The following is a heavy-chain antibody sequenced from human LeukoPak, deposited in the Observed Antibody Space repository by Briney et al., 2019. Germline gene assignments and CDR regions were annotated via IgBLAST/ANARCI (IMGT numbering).Heavy chain of an antibody. CDR2: IYYSGST. CDR3: AREGDSGYNWFDP. V-gene: IGHV4-59*01. CDR1: GGSISSYY. D-gene: IGHD1-26*01. Sequence: SETLSLTCTVSGGSISSYYWSWIRQPPGKGLEWIGYIYYSGSTNYNPSLKSRVTISVDTSKNQFSLKLSSVTAADTAVYYCAREGDSGYNWFDPWGQGTLVTVSS. J-gene: IGHJ5*02.